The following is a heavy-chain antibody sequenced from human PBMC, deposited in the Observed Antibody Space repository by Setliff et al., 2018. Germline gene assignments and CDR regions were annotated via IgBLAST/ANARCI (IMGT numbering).Heavy chain of an antibody. Sequence: ASVKVSCKASGYTFTSYGISWVRQAPGQGLDWMGWISAYNGNTNYVQKLQGRVTMTTDTSTSTAYMELSSLRSEDTAVYYCAREMLVVRGVNSYYYYMDVWGKGTTVTVSS. CDR3: AREMLVVRGVNSYYYYMDV. CDR1: GYTFTSYG. J-gene: IGHJ6*03. V-gene: IGHV1-18*01. CDR2: ISAYNGNT. D-gene: IGHD3-10*02.